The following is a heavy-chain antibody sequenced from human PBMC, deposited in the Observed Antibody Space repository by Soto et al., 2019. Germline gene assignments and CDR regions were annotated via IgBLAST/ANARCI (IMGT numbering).Heavy chain of an antibody. V-gene: IGHV4-59*12. CDR3: ARDRYSGVDY. D-gene: IGHD1-26*01. J-gene: IGHJ4*02. CDR1: GGSISSYY. CDR2: IYYSGST. Sequence: SETLSLTCTVSGGSISSYYWSWIRQPPGKGLEWIGYIYYSGSTYYNPSLKSRVTISLDTSKNQFSLKLSSVTAADTAVYYCARDRYSGVDYWGQGTLVTVSS.